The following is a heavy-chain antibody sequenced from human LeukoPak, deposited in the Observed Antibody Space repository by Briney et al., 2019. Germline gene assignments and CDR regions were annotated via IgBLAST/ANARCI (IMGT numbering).Heavy chain of an antibody. J-gene: IGHJ4*02. D-gene: IGHD6-13*01. V-gene: IGHV4-61*02. Sequence: PSETLSLTCTVSGGSISSGSYYWSWIRQPAGKGLEWIGRIYTSGSTNYNPSLKSRVTMSVDTSKNQFSLKLSSVTAADTAVYYCAREASSSWYYVDYWGQGTLVTVSS. CDR1: GGSISSGSYY. CDR2: IYTSGST. CDR3: AREASSSWYYVDY.